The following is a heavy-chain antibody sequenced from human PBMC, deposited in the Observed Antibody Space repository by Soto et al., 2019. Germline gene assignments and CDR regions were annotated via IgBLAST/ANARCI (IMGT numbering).Heavy chain of an antibody. J-gene: IGHJ5*02. D-gene: IGHD1-26*01. V-gene: IGHV4-39*02. CDR1: GGSISSSSYY. CDR2: IYYSGST. Sequence: SETLSLTCTVSGGSISSSSYYWGWIRQPPGKGLEWIGSIYYSGSTYYNPSLKSRVTISVDTSKNSLFLQMNSLRDEDTAVYYCARDDEGATWFDPWGQGTLVTVSS. CDR3: ARDDEGATWFDP.